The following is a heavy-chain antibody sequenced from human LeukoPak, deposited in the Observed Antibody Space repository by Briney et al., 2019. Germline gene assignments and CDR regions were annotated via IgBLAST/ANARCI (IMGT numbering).Heavy chain of an antibody. CDR3: ARDLTSGWFLYYFDY. V-gene: IGHV3-48*02. CDR2: ISSGSSTI. Sequence: PGGSLRLSCAASGFTFSSYSMNWVRQAPGKGLEWVSYISSGSSTIYFADSVKGRFTISRDNAKNSLYLQMNSLRDEDTAVYYCARDLTSGWFLYYFDYWGQGTLVTVSS. J-gene: IGHJ4*02. D-gene: IGHD6-19*01. CDR1: GFTFSSYS.